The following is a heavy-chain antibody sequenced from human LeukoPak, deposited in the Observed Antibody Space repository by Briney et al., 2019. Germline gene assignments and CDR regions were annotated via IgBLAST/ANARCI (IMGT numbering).Heavy chain of an antibody. V-gene: IGHV3-21*01. D-gene: IGHD5-12*01. CDR3: ARDVSQEYSGYDPNWFDP. Sequence: GGSLRLSRAASGFTFSSYSMNWVRQAPGKGLEWVSSICSSSSYIYYADSVKGRFTISRDNAKNSLYLQMNSLRAEDTAVYYCARDVSQEYSGYDPNWFDPWGQGTLVTVSS. CDR1: GFTFSSYS. J-gene: IGHJ5*02. CDR2: ICSSSSYI.